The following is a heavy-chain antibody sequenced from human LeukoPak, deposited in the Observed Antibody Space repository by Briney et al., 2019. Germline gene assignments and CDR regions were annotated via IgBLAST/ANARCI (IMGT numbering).Heavy chain of an antibody. V-gene: IGHV3-53*01. J-gene: IGHJ3*02. CDR2: IFSGGST. Sequence: GGSLRLSCAASGFSVSSNFMTWVRQAPGKGLEWLSVIFSGGSTYYADSVKGRFTISRDNSKNTLYLQMSSLRAEDTAVYFCARGRRWDLLVSLIDASVIWGQGTMVTVSS. CDR3: ARGRRWDLLVSLIDASVI. CDR1: GFSVSSNF. D-gene: IGHD4-23*01.